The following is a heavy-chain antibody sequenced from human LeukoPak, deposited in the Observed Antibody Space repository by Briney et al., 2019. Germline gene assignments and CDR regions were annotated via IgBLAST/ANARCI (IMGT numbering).Heavy chain of an antibody. CDR1: GYTLTELS. Sequence: GASVKVSCKVSGYTLTELSMHWVRQAPGKGLEWMGGIIPIFGTANYAQKFQGRVTITTDESTSTAYMELSSLRSEDTAVYYCARARPDEYSSSSEWAFDYWGQGTLVTVSS. J-gene: IGHJ4*02. CDR3: ARARPDEYSSSSEWAFDY. CDR2: IIPIFGTA. V-gene: IGHV1-69*05. D-gene: IGHD6-6*01.